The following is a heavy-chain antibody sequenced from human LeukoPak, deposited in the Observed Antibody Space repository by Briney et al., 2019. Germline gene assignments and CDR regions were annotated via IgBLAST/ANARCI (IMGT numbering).Heavy chain of an antibody. J-gene: IGHJ4*02. CDR3: TSSDYTSSDY. Sequence: ASMKVSCKAAGYTFTDYYMHWVRQAPGQGLEWMGWIDPKSGGTNYAQKFQGRVTMTRDTSISTAYMELSRLTSDDTAVYYCTSSDYTSSDYWGQGTLVTVSS. CDR2: IDPKSGGT. D-gene: IGHD2-2*02. CDR1: GYTFTDYY. V-gene: IGHV1-2*02.